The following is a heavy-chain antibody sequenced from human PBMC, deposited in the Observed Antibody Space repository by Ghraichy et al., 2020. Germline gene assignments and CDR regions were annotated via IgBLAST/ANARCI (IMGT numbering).Heavy chain of an antibody. CDR3: ARDKAGLRYFDF. CDR2: IYHSGAT. J-gene: IGHJ4*02. CDR1: GASVTSGGYY. Sequence: LSLTCSISGASVTSGGYYWSWLRQNPEKGLEWIGHIYHSGATAYNPSLKSQPSISLDTSNNQLSLNLTSVRTSDSGMYFCARDKAGLRYFDFWGQGIL. D-gene: IGHD6-25*01. V-gene: IGHV4-31*02.